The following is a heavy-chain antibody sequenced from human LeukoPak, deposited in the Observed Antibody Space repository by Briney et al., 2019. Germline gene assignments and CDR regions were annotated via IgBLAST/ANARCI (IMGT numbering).Heavy chain of an antibody. V-gene: IGHV3-64*01. CDR2: ISSNGGST. CDR3: ARGRKSYGSGSYYDNYYYMDV. CDR1: GFTFSSYA. D-gene: IGHD3-10*01. J-gene: IGHJ6*03. Sequence: GGSLRLSCAASGFTFSSYAIHWVRQAPGRELEYVSAISSNGGSTYYANSVKGRFTISRDNSKNTLYLQMGSLRAEDMAVYYCARGRKSYGSGSYYDNYYYMDVWGKGTTVTVSS.